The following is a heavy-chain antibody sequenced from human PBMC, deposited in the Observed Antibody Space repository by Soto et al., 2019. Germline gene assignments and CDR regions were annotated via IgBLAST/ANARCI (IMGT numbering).Heavy chain of an antibody. V-gene: IGHV3-23*01. D-gene: IGHD4-17*01. Sequence: EVQLLESGGGLVQPGGSLRLSCAASGFTFSSYAMSWVRQAPGKGLEWVSAISGSCGSTYYADSVTGRFTISRDNSKNTLYLQMNSLRAEDTAVYYCAKEPRFYGEQNWFDPWGQGTLVTVSS. CDR1: GFTFSSYA. CDR2: ISGSCGST. CDR3: AKEPRFYGEQNWFDP. J-gene: IGHJ5*02.